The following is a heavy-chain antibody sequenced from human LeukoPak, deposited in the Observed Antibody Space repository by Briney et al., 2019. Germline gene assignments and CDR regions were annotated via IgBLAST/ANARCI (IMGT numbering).Heavy chain of an antibody. CDR1: GGSISSSSYY. J-gene: IGHJ5*02. Sequence: SETLSLTCTVSGGSISSSSYYWGWIRQPPGKGLEWLGSIYYSGSTYYTPHLKSRLTISVDTSKQQCSLKLSSVTAADTAVYYCARHPTGVATISPWGQGTLVTVSS. CDR3: ARHPTGVATISP. CDR2: IYYSGST. D-gene: IGHD5-12*01. V-gene: IGHV4-39*01.